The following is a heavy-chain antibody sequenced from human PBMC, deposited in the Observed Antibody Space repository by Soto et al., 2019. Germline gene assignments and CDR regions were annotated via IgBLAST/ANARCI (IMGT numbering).Heavy chain of an antibody. CDR2: IDPSVGAT. J-gene: IGHJ4*01. V-gene: IGHV1-46*01. CDR1: GYIISSYY. Sequence: QVQLVQSGAEVKKPGASVKISCKASGYIISSYYIHWVRQAPGQGLEWMGIIDPSVGATTYAQKFQDRVTMTSDTSTRTVYMELSGLRVDDTAMYYCAREYYFDYWGQGTRVTVSS. CDR3: AREYYFDY.